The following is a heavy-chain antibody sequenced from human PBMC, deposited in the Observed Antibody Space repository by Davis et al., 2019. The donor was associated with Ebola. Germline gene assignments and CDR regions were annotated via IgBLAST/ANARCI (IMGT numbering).Heavy chain of an antibody. Sequence: AASVKVSCKASGYTFTGYYMHWVRQAPGQGLEWMGWINPNSGGTNYAQKFQGWVTMTRDTSISTAYMELSRLRSDDTAVYYCARDPGYCSSTSCYGYGMDVWGQGTTVTVSS. CDR3: ARDPGYCSSTSCYGYGMDV. CDR2: INPNSGGT. CDR1: GYTFTGYY. J-gene: IGHJ6*02. D-gene: IGHD2-2*01. V-gene: IGHV1-2*04.